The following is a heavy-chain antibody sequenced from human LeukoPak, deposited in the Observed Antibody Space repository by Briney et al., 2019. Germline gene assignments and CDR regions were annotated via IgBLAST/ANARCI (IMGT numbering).Heavy chain of an antibody. Sequence: SETLSLTCTVSGGSISSSSYYWGWIRQPPGKGLEWIGSIYYSGSTYYNPSLKSRVTISVDTSKNQFSLKLSSVTAADTAVYYCARLLGATDYWGQGTRVTVSS. CDR2: IYYSGST. V-gene: IGHV4-39*01. CDR3: ARLLGATDY. D-gene: IGHD1-26*01. CDR1: GGSISSSSYY. J-gene: IGHJ4*02.